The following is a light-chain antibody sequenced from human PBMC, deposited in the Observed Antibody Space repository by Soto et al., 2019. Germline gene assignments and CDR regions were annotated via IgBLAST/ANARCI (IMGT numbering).Light chain of an antibody. V-gene: IGKV1-39*01. J-gene: IGKJ2*01. CDR1: QSISSY. Sequence: DIQMTQSPSSLSVSVGERVTITCRASQSISSYLNWYQQKPGKAPKLLIYAASSLQSGVPSRFSGSGSGTDFTLTISSLQPEDFATYYCQQSYSTPYTFGQGTKLEIK. CDR2: AAS. CDR3: QQSYSTPYT.